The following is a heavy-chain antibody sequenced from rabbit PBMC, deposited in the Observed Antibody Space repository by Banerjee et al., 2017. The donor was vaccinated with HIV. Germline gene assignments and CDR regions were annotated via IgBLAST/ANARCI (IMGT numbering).Heavy chain of an antibody. V-gene: IGHV1S29*01. D-gene: IGHD4-1*01. J-gene: IGHJ4*01. CDR1: GFDFSSYY. CDR3: ARDLAGVIGWNFNL. CDR2: ISTGGRA. Sequence: QEQLKETGGGLVQPGGSLTLSCKASGFDFSSYYMNWVRQAPGEGLEYIGTISTGGRAYYASWVNGRFTISKDNAQNTVFLQMTSLTAADTATYLCARDLAGVIGWNFNLWGPGTLVTVS.